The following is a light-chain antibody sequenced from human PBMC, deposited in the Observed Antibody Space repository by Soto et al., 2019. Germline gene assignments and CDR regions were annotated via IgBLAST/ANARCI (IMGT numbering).Light chain of an antibody. CDR3: ASYTSSTTWV. V-gene: IGLV2-14*01. CDR2: DVI. Sequence: QSALTQPASVSGSPGQAITISCTGTSSDVGGYNYVSWYQHHPGKAPKVMIYDVINRPSGVSTRFSGSKSGNTASLTISGLQTEDEADYDCASYTSSTTWVFGGGTKVTVL. J-gene: IGLJ3*02. CDR1: SSDVGGYNY.